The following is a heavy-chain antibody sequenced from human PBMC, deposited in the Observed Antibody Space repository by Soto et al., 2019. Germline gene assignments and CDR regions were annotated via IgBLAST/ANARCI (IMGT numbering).Heavy chain of an antibody. D-gene: IGHD3-10*01. Sequence: GGSLRLSCAASGFTFSSYAMSWVRQAPGKGLEWVSAISGSGGSTYYADSVKGRFTISRDNSKNTLYLQMNSLRAEDTAVYYCAKDRFALWSPNPPAYYYYYGMDVWGQGTTVTVSS. J-gene: IGHJ6*02. V-gene: IGHV3-23*01. CDR3: AKDRFALWSPNPPAYYYYYGMDV. CDR1: GFTFSSYA. CDR2: ISGSGGST.